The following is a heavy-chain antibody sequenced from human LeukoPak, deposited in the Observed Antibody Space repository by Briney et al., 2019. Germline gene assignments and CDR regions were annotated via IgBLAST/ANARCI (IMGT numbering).Heavy chain of an antibody. CDR2: LYHSGST. CDR1: GYSITSGYS. CDR3: AKSADYGLDY. J-gene: IGHJ4*02. V-gene: IGHV4-38-2*02. Sequence: SETLSLTCTVSGYSITSGYSWGWIRQPLGKGLEWIGSLYHSGSTFYNPPLESRVTISLDTSKNQFSLKLSSVTAADTAVYYCAKSADYGLDYWGQGILVTVSS. D-gene: IGHD4-17*01.